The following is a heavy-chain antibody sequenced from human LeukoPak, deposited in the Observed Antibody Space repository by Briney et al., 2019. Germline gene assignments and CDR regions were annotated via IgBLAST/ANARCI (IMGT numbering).Heavy chain of an antibody. CDR1: GFTFSSYA. Sequence: GRSLRLSCAASGFTFSSYAMHWVRQAPGKGLEWVAVISYDGSNKYYADSVKGRFTISRDNSKNTLYLQMNSLRAEDTAVYCCARGPRGLDCWGQGTLVTVSS. CDR3: ARGPRGLDC. CDR2: ISYDGSNK. J-gene: IGHJ4*02. V-gene: IGHV3-30-3*01.